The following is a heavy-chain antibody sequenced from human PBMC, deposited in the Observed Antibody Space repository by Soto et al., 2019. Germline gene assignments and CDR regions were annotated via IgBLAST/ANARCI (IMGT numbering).Heavy chain of an antibody. J-gene: IGHJ2*01. Sequence: QVQLQESGPRLVTPSETLTLTCSLSGGSITNHYWGWIRQPPGKGLEFIGRIYPSGRAHYNPSLQSRVTMSFNTSKNQFSMKVNSVTAADTAIYYCARDYDVNTAVDSWYFDLWGRGTLVTVSS. CDR2: IYPSGRA. CDR3: ARDYDVNTAVDSWYFDL. V-gene: IGHV4-4*07. D-gene: IGHD5-18*01. CDR1: GGSITNHY.